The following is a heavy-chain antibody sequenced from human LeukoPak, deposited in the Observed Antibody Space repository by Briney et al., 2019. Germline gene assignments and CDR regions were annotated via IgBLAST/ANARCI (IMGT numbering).Heavy chain of an antibody. V-gene: IGHV3-74*01. CDR2: IKSDGST. CDR3: ARAPSEIGGYYPEYFRH. J-gene: IGHJ1*01. Sequence: GGSLRLSCAASGFTFSTYWMHWVRQAPGKGLVWVSRIKSDGSTNYADSVKGRFTISRDNAKNTLALQMNSLRPEDTGVYYCARAPSEIGGYYPEYFRHWGQGTLVTVSS. D-gene: IGHD3-3*01. CDR1: GFTFSTYW.